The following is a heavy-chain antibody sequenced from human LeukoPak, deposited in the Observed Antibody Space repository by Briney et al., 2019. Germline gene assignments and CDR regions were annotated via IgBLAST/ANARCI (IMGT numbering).Heavy chain of an antibody. V-gene: IGHV4-59*01. CDR2: IYYSGST. Sequence: PSETLSLTCPVSGVSISSYYWSWIRQPPGKGLEWLGYIYYSGSTNYNPSLKSRVTISVDTSKNQFSLKLGSVTAADTAVYYCARQRDGYNHFDYWGQGTLVTVSS. CDR1: GVSISSYY. D-gene: IGHD5-24*01. CDR3: ARQRDGYNHFDY. J-gene: IGHJ4*02.